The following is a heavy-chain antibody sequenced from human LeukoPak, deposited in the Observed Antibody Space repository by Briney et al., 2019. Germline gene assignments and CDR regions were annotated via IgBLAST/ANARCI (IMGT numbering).Heavy chain of an antibody. J-gene: IGHJ3*02. Sequence: SCKASGYTFTNYAMHWVRQAPGKGLEWVAVLSYDGSNKYYADSVKGRFTISRDNSKNTLYLQMNSLRAGDTAVYYCAREDTPTDAFDIWGQGTMVTVSS. D-gene: IGHD5-18*01. CDR1: GYTFTNYA. CDR2: LSYDGSNK. CDR3: AREDTPTDAFDI. V-gene: IGHV3-30*14.